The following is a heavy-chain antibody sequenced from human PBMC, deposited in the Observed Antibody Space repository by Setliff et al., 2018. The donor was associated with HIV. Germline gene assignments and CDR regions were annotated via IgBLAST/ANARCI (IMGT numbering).Heavy chain of an antibody. CDR2: IKQDGGER. V-gene: IGHV3-7*03. Sequence: GGSLRLPCAASGFTFSSYWMSWVRQAPGKGLEWVANIKQDGGERYYVDSVKGRFTISRDNAKNSLYLQMSSLRDEDTAVYYCARVPAPISPHGGGFWSGYRNYYYYYMDVWGKGTTVTVSS. D-gene: IGHD3-3*01. CDR1: GFTFSSYW. CDR3: ARVPAPISPHGGGFWSGYRNYYYYYMDV. J-gene: IGHJ6*03.